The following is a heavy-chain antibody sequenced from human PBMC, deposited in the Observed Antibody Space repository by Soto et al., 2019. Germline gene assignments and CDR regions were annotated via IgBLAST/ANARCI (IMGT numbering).Heavy chain of an antibody. CDR3: ARVAFLGVDSSGYCDY. CDR2: IYYSGST. CDR1: GGSISSGGYY. D-gene: IGHD3-22*01. Sequence: PSETLSLTCTVSGGSISSGGYYWSWIRQHPGKGLEWIGYIYYSGSTYYNPSLKSRVTISVDTSKNQFSLRLSSVTAADTAVYYCARVAFLGVDSSGYCDYWGQGTLVTVSS. V-gene: IGHV4-31*03. J-gene: IGHJ4*02.